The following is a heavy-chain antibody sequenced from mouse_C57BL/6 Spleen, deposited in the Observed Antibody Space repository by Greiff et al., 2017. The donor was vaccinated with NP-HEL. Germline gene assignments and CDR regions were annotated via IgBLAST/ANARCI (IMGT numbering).Heavy chain of an antibody. V-gene: IGHV1-39*01. Sequence: VQLQQSGPELVKPGASVKISCKASGYSFTDYTMNWVQQSPGKSLEWIGVINPNYGTTSYNQKFKGKATLTVDQSSSTAYMQLNSLTSEDYAVYYCARSGAGAMDYWGQGTSVTVSS. CDR2: INPNYGTT. CDR1: GYSFTDYT. D-gene: IGHD3-1*01. CDR3: ARSGAGAMDY. J-gene: IGHJ4*01.